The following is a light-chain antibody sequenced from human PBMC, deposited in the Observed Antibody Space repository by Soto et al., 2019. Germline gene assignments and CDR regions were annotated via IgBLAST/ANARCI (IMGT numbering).Light chain of an antibody. CDR3: QVWDRRSGHLV. Sequence: SYELSQPPSVSVAPGETAKITCGGDNIGTKGVHWYQQRPGQAPLLVMYFDSELPSGIPERLSGSNSENTATLIISRVEAGDEADFYCQVWDRRSGHLVFGGGTKLTVL. CDR2: FDS. CDR1: NIGTKG. V-gene: IGLV3-21*04. J-gene: IGLJ2*01.